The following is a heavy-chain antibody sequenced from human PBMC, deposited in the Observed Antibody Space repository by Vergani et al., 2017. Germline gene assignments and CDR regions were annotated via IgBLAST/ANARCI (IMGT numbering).Heavy chain of an antibody. CDR1: GYTFTSYG. V-gene: IGHV1-18*01. Sequence: QVQLVQSGAEVKKPGASVKVSCKASGYTFTSYGISWVRQAPGQGLEWMGWISAYNGNTNYAQKLQGRVTMTTYTSTSTAYMELRSLISDDTAVYYCARVPSYYDFWSGDYYYYYGMDVWGQGTTVTVSS. D-gene: IGHD3-3*01. CDR3: ARVPSYYDFWSGDYYYYYGMDV. J-gene: IGHJ6*02. CDR2: ISAYNGNT.